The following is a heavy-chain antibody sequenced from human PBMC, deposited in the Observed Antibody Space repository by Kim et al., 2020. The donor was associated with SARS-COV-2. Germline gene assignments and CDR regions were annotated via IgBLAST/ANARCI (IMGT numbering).Heavy chain of an antibody. CDR1: GFTFSSYA. CDR3: AKDLRYDYVWGSYRYQSYYYGMDV. V-gene: IGHV3-33*06. CDR2: IWYDGSNK. J-gene: IGHJ6*02. D-gene: IGHD3-16*02. Sequence: GGSLRLSCAASGFTFSSYAMHWVRQAPGKGLEWVAVIWYDGSNKYYADSVKGRFTISRDNSKNTLYLQMNSLRAEDTAVYYCAKDLRYDYVWGSYRYQSYYYGMDVWGQGTTVTVSS.